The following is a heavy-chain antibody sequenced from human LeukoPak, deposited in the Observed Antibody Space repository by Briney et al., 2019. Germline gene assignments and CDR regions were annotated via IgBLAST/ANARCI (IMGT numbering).Heavy chain of an antibody. V-gene: IGHV3-23*01. CDR3: ARDEYGDYGCDR. CDR2: MGANGGNT. D-gene: IGHD4-17*01. J-gene: IGHJ5*02. CDR1: GFTFHTYA. Sequence: GGSLRLSCSTSGFTFHTYAMSWVRQTPGKGLEWVSAMGANGGNTFYADSVTGRFTISRDNSKSTLYLQMNSLRAEDTAVYYCARDEYGDYGCDRWGQGTLVTVSS.